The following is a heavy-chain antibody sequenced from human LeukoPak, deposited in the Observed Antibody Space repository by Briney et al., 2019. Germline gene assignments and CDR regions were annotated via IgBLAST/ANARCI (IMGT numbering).Heavy chain of an antibody. CDR2: INPNSGGT. V-gene: IGHV1-2*02. Sequence: ASAKVSCKASGYTFTGYYMHWVRQAPGQGLEWMGWINPNSGGTNYAQKFQGRVTITRNTSISTAYMELSSLRSEDTAVYYCARVVSDHYYYMDVWGKGTTVTVSS. CDR1: GYTFTGYY. D-gene: IGHD4-23*01. CDR3: ARVVSDHYYYMDV. J-gene: IGHJ6*03.